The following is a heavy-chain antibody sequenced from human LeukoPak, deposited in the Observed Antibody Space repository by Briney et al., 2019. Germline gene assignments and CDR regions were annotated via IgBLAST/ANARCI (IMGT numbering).Heavy chain of an antibody. CDR1: GFTFSSYG. J-gene: IGHJ3*02. V-gene: IGHV3-30*02. D-gene: IGHD2-21*02. CDR2: IRYDGSNK. CDR3: AKDVTAIIDAFDI. Sequence: GGSLRLSCAASGFTFSSYGMHWVRQAAGKGLGWVAFIRYDGSNKYYADSVKGRFTISRDNSKNTLYLQMNSLRAEDTAVYYCAKDVTAIIDAFDIWGQGTMVTVSS.